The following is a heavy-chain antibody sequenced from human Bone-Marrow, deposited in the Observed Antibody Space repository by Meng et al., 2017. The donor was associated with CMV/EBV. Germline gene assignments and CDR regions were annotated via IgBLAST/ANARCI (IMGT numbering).Heavy chain of an antibody. Sequence: ASVKVSCKASGYTFTSYYRYWVRQAPGQGLEWMGIINPSGGSTSYAQKFQGRVTMTRDTSTSTVYMELSSLRSEDTAVHYRARAGGSGSYYNVRYYYGMDVWGQGTTVTVSS. V-gene: IGHV1-46*01. J-gene: IGHJ6*02. CDR3: ARAGGSGSYYNVRYYYGMDV. D-gene: IGHD3-10*01. CDR1: GYTFTSYY. CDR2: INPSGGST.